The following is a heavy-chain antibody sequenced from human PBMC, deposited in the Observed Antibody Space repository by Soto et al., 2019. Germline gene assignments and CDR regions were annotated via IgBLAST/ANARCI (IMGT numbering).Heavy chain of an antibody. V-gene: IGHV3-20*04. CDR2: VNWNGGST. Sequence: PGGSLRLSCAASGFTFDDYGMSWARQAPGKGLEWVSGVNWNGGSTGYADSVKGRFTISRDNAKNSLYLQMNSLRAEDTAVYYCARDIVGATCWFDPWGQGTLVTVSS. D-gene: IGHD1-26*01. J-gene: IGHJ5*02. CDR1: GFTFDDYG. CDR3: ARDIVGATCWFDP.